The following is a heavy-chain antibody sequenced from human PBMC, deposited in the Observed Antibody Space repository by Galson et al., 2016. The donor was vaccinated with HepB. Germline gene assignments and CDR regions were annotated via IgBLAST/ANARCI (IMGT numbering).Heavy chain of an antibody. D-gene: IGHD2-15*01. CDR1: GDSISSYY. Sequence: ETLSLTCTVSGDSISSYYWSWIRQPPEKGLEWVGYIYYSGTTNYNPSLKSRVTISVDTSKNQFSLKLSSVTAADTAVYYCARGGYSPMDVWGQGTTVTVSS. V-gene: IGHV4-59*01. CDR3: ARGGYSPMDV. J-gene: IGHJ6*02. CDR2: IYYSGTT.